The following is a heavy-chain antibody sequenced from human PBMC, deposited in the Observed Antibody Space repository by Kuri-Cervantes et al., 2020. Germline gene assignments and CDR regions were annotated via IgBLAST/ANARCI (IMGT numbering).Heavy chain of an antibody. CDR2: IYYSGST. V-gene: IGHV4-59*01. CDR3: ARGRHPRITIFGVVIRAALHFDY. J-gene: IGHJ4*02. CDR1: GGSFSSYY. D-gene: IGHD3-3*01. Sequence: SETLSLTCAVYGGSFSSYYWSWIRQPPGKGLEWIGYIYYSGSTNYNPSHKSRVTISVDTSKNQFSLRLSSVTAADTAVYYCARGRHPRITIFGVVIRAALHFDYWGQGTLVTVSS.